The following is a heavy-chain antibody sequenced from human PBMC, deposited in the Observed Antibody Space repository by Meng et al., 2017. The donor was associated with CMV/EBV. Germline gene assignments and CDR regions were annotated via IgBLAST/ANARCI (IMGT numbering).Heavy chain of an antibody. D-gene: IGHD3-3*01. CDR1: GYTFTSYD. CDR2: MNPNSGNT. CDR3: ARAATSIYYDFWSGYYISPFLSHYYYYGMDV. J-gene: IGHJ6*02. Sequence: ASVKVSCKASGYTFTSYDINWVRQATGQGLEWMGWMNPNSGNTGYAQKFQGRVTITRNTSISTDYMELSSLRSEDTAVYYCARAATSIYYDFWSGYYISPFLSHYYYYGMDVWGQGTTVTVSS. V-gene: IGHV1-8*03.